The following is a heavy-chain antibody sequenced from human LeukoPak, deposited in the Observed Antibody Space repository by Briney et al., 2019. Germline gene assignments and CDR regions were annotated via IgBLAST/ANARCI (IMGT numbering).Heavy chain of an antibody. CDR2: MNPNTGST. D-gene: IGHD1-26*01. J-gene: IGHJ4*02. Sequence: ASVKVSCKASGFIFTSYDINWVRQAAGQGLEWMGSMNPNTGSTAYAQKFQGRVTMTRSTSINTAHMELSSLRSEDTAVYYCATDQGSGSYWYYFDYWGQGTLVTVSS. CDR3: ATDQGSGSYWYYFDY. V-gene: IGHV1-8*01. CDR1: GFIFTSYD.